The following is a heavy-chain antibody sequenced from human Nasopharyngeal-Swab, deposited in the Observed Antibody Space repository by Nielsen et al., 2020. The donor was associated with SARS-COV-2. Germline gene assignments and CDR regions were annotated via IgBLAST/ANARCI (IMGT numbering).Heavy chain of an antibody. D-gene: IGHD3-22*01. V-gene: IGHV1-24*01. CDR1: GYTLTELS. Sequence: VKVSCKVSGYTLTELSMHWVRQAPGKGLEWMGGFDPEDGETIYAQKFKGRVTMTEDTSTDTAYMELSSLRSEDTAVYYCATGTWYYDSSGYIPLLYWGQGTLVTVSS. CDR2: FDPEDGET. J-gene: IGHJ4*02. CDR3: ATGTWYYDSSGYIPLLY.